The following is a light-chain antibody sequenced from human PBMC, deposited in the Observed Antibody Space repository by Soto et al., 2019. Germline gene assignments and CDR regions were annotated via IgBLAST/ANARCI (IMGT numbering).Light chain of an antibody. CDR1: GSDIGYFNY. V-gene: IGLV2-14*01. J-gene: IGLJ1*01. CDR3: KSYAVGSTYV. CDR2: EVD. Sequence: SALTQPASVSGSPGQSITISCTGTGSDIGYFNYVSWYQQQPGKAPKLMIYEVDNRPSGVSIRFSGSKSGSTASLTISGLQAEDEADYYCKSYAVGSTYVFGTGTKLTVL.